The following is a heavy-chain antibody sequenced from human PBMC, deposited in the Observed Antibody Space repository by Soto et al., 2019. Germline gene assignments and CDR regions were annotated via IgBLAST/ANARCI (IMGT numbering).Heavy chain of an antibody. D-gene: IGHD5-12*01. CDR3: ARDGQYRTDGFDI. V-gene: IGHV3-23*01. J-gene: IGHJ3*02. Sequence: EAQLLESGGELIQPGGSLRLSCAASGFTYSSHGMSWVRQAPGKGLEWIAGLSRGGGSTYYADPVKGRFTISRDNSKNTLDLIMNSLRVEYTALYYCARDGQYRTDGFDIWGQGTMVTVSS. CDR1: GFTYSSHG. CDR2: LSRGGGST.